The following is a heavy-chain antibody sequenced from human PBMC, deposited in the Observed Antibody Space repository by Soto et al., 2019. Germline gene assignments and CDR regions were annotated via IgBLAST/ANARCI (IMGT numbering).Heavy chain of an antibody. CDR3: ARDRFEGYSPYYMDV. CDR1: GFTFSSYS. CDR2: ISSSSSYI. V-gene: IGHV3-21*01. D-gene: IGHD6-13*01. Sequence: EVQLVESGGGLVKPGGSLRLSCAASGFTFSSYSMNWVRQAPGKGLEWVSSISSSSSYIYYADSVKGRFTISRGNAKNSLYLQMNSLRAEDTAVYYCARDRFEGYSPYYMDVWGKGTTVTVSS. J-gene: IGHJ6*03.